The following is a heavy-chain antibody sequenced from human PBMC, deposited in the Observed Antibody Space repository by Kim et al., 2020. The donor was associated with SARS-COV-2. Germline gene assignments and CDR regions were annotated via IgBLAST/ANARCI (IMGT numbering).Heavy chain of an antibody. D-gene: IGHD6-13*01. CDR3: ARDGRGSSHPTRVDAFDI. J-gene: IGHJ3*02. Sequence: KDRFTTTRDNSRPTLYMQMNSLRAEDTAVYYCARDGRGSSHPTRVDAFDIWGQGTMVTVSS. V-gene: IGHV3-30*01.